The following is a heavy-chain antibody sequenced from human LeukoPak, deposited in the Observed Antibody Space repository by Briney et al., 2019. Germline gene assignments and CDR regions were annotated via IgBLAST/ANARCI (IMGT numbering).Heavy chain of an antibody. CDR3: AREGLWVGPDSGKTRHPYWEI. J-gene: IGHJ3*02. CDR2: IKQDGGDK. V-gene: IGHV3-7*04. D-gene: IGHD2-21*01. CDR1: GFTFSSYW. Sequence: GGSLRLSCAASGFTFSSYWMSWVRQAPGKGLQWVANIKQDGGDKYYVDSVKGRFTISRDNAKNSLNLQMSSLRAEDTAVYYCAREGLWVGPDSGKTRHPYWEIWGQGTMVTVSS.